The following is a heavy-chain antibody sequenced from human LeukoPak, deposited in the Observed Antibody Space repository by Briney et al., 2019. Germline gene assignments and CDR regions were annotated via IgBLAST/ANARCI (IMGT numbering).Heavy chain of an antibody. Sequence: PGGSLRLSCAASGFTFSSCWMSWVRQAPGKGLEWVANIKQDGSEKYYVDSVKGRFTISRDNAKNSLYLQMNSLRAEDTAVYYCARDSEELPFDYWGQGTLVTVSS. CDR1: GFTFSSCW. CDR2: IKQDGSEK. V-gene: IGHV3-7*01. CDR3: ARDSEELPFDY. J-gene: IGHJ4*02. D-gene: IGHD2-15*01.